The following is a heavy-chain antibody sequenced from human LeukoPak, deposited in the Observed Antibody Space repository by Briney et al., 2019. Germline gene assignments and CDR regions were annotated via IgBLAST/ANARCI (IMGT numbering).Heavy chain of an antibody. Sequence: ASVKVSCKVSGYTLTELSMHWVRQAPGKGLEWMGGFDPEDGETIYAQKFQGRVTMTEDTSTDTAYMELSSLRAEDTAVYYCAVGNVGGNSSSWYGFDYWGQGTLVTVSS. D-gene: IGHD6-13*01. J-gene: IGHJ4*02. CDR1: GYTLTELS. CDR3: AVGNVGGNSSSWYGFDY. CDR2: FDPEDGET. V-gene: IGHV1-24*01.